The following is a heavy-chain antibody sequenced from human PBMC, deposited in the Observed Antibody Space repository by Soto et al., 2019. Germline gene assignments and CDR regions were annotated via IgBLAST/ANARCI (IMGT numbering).Heavy chain of an antibody. V-gene: IGHV1-2*04. CDR3: ARAKYGSTTVTTYYYYYGMDV. CDR2: INPNSGGT. D-gene: IGHD4-17*01. CDR1: GYTFTGYY. Sequence: ASVKVSCKASGYTFTGYYMHWVRQAPGQGLEWMGWINPNSGGTNYAQKFQGWVTMTRDTSTSTAYMELSRLRSEDTAVYYCARAKYGSTTVTTYYYYYGMDVWGQGTTVTVSS. J-gene: IGHJ6*02.